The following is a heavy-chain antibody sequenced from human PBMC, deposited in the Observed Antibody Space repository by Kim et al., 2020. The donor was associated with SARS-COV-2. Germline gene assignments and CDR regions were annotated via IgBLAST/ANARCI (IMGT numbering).Heavy chain of an antibody. V-gene: IGHV3-23*01. CDR1: GFTFSSYV. J-gene: IGHJ4*02. CDR3: ARGTRGYSGYDYYDY. Sequence: GGSLRLSCAASGFTFSSYVMSWVRQAPGKGLEWVSVISGSGDSTYYADSVKGRFTISRDNSKNTLYLQMNSLRAEDTAVYYCARGTRGYSGYDYYDYWGQGTLVTVSS. CDR2: ISGSGDST. D-gene: IGHD5-12*01.